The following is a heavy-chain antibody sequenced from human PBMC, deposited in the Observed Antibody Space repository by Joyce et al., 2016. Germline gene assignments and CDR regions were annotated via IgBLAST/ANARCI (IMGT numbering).Heavy chain of an antibody. D-gene: IGHD6-6*01. J-gene: IGHJ6*03. CDR2: SSGNGGSI. CDR3: AKVAEGSAVYFYYMDV. CDR1: GFTLSSYA. Sequence: EVQLLESGGGLVQPAGYLRLYCAASGFTLSSYAMSWVRRAPGRGVEGCFVSSGNGGSIYDADSVKGRFTFSRDNSKNTLYLQMNSLRAEDTAVYYCAKVAEGSAVYFYYMDVWGKGTTVTVSS. V-gene: IGHV3-23*01.